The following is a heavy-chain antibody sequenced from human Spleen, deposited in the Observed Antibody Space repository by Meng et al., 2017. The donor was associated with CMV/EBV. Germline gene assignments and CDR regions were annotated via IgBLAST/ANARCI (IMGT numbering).Heavy chain of an antibody. D-gene: IGHD6-6*01. J-gene: IGHJ6*02. CDR3: ASPIAARRWNLKSNRNYCYYGMDV. V-gene: IGHV3-30*04. CDR2: ISYDGSNK. CDR1: GFTFSSYA. Sequence: GGSLRLSCTASGFTFSSYAMHWVRQAPGKGLEWVAVISYDGSNKYYADSVKGRFTISRDNSKNTLYLQMNSLRAEDTAVYYCASPIAARRWNLKSNRNYCYYGMDVWGQGTTVTVSS.